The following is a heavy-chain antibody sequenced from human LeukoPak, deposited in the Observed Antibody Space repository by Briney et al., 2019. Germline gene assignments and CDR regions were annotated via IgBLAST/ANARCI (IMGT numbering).Heavy chain of an antibody. V-gene: IGHV5-51*01. J-gene: IGHJ4*02. CDR3: GRHLYGGNSAIDY. CDR1: GYSFTSYW. D-gene: IGHD4-23*01. Sequence: GESLKISCKGSGYSFTSYWIGCVRQMPGKGLEWMGIMYPGDSDTRYSPSFQGQVTISVDKSISTAYLQWSSLKASDTAMYYCGRHLYGGNSAIDYWGQGTLVTVSS. CDR2: MYPGDSDT.